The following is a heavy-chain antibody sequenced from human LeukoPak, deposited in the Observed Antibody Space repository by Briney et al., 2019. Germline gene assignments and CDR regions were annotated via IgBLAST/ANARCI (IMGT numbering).Heavy chain of an antibody. CDR3: ARGGSSSWYSSGTY. J-gene: IGHJ4*02. Sequence: ASVTVSFTSSVYTFTFYYMHWVRQAPGQGMEWVGGIKPNSGGRNNAQKFQGRGSMTRDRSISTAYMELSRLGADDTALYYCARGGSSSWYSSGTYWGRGPLVPVSS. V-gene: IGHV1-2*02. CDR2: IKPNSGGR. D-gene: IGHD6-13*01. CDR1: VYTFTFYY.